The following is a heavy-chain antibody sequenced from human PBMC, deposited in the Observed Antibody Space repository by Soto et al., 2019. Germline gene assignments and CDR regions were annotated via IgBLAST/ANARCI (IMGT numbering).Heavy chain of an antibody. D-gene: IGHD1-7*01. Sequence: PGESLKISCKGSGYSFTSYWIGWVRQMPGKGLEWMGIIYPGDSDTRYSPSFQGQVTISADKSISTAYLQWSSLKASDTAMYYCARLPGETISYYYGMDVWGQGTTVTVSS. CDR3: ARLPGETISYYYGMDV. CDR1: GYSFTSYW. CDR2: IYPGDSDT. J-gene: IGHJ6*02. V-gene: IGHV5-51*01.